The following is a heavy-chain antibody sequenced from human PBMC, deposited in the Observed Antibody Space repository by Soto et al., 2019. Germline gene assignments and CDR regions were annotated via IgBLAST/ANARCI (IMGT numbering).Heavy chain of an antibody. CDR3: ASLKGHIDYGMDV. D-gene: IGHD2-21*01. CDR2: IYSGGST. Sequence: QTGGSLRLSCAASGFTVSSNYMSWVRQAPGKGLEWVSVIYSGGSTYYADSVKGRFTISRDNSKNTLYLQMNSLRAEDTAVYYCASLKGHIDYGMDVWGQGTTVTVSS. J-gene: IGHJ6*02. V-gene: IGHV3-53*01. CDR1: GFTVSSNY.